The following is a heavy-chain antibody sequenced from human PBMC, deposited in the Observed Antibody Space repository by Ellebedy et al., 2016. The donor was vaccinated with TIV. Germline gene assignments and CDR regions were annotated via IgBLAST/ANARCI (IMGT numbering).Heavy chain of an antibody. Sequence: SLKISCATSGFTFEDYAMHWVRQVPGKGLEWVSGISWNSGNIGYGDFVKGRFNISRANAKNSLHLEMNSLRLEDTALYFCAKGEYYSGRGNYDKVSWGQGTLVTVSS. D-gene: IGHD3-10*01. CDR1: GFTFEDYA. CDR3: AKGEYYSGRGNYDKVS. V-gene: IGHV3-9*01. CDR2: ISWNSGNI. J-gene: IGHJ5*02.